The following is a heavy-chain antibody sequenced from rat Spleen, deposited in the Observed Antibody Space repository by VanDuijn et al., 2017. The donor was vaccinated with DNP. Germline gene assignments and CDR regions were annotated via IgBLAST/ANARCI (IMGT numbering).Heavy chain of an antibody. J-gene: IGHJ2*01. CDR2: ISSGGST. CDR1: GFSLTGYG. V-gene: IGHV2S12*01. D-gene: IGHD1-4*01. CDR3: TRTDITTWGYYFDY. Sequence: QEQLKESGPGLVQPSQTLSLTCTVSGFSLTGYGVSWVRQPPGKGLEWIAAISSGGSTYYNSALRSRLSIRRDTSKSQVFLKLNSLQTEDTAIYFCTRTDITTWGYYFDYWGHGVMVTVSS.